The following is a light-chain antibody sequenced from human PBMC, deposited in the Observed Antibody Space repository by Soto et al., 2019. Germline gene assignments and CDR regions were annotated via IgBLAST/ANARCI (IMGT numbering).Light chain of an antibody. CDR3: TSIKSSDTWV. Sequence: QSALTQPASVSGSPGQSITISCTGSSSDVGAYKYVSWFQQHPDKAPKLLIHEVSNRPSGVSNRFSGSKSGNTASLTISGLHDEEEDDYCCTSIKSSDTWVFGGGTKLTVL. CDR1: SSDVGAYKY. J-gene: IGLJ3*02. CDR2: EVS. V-gene: IGLV2-14*01.